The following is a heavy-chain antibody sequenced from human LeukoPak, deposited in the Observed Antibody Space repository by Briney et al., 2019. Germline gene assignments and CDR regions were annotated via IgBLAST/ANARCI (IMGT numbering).Heavy chain of an antibody. Sequence: PSETLSLTCTVSGGSISSYYWSWIRQPPGKGLEWIGYIYYSGSTNYNPSLKSRVTISVDTSKNQFSLKLSSVTAADTAVYYCARCGGSYYAFDIWGQGTMVTASS. CDR3: ARCGGSYYAFDI. D-gene: IGHD1-26*01. CDR1: GGSISSYY. CDR2: IYYSGST. J-gene: IGHJ3*02. V-gene: IGHV4-59*01.